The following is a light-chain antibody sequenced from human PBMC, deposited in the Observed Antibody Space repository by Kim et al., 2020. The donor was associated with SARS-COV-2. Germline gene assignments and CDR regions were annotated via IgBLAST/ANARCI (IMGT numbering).Light chain of an antibody. CDR3: QVWDSSSDHLV. CDR2: YDS. Sequence: PGKTARITVGGNTIGSKSVNWYQQKPGQAPVLVIYYDSDRPSGIPERFSGSNSGNTATLSISRVEAGDEADYYCQVWDSSSDHLVFGGGTQLTVL. CDR1: TIGSKS. V-gene: IGLV3-21*04. J-gene: IGLJ2*01.